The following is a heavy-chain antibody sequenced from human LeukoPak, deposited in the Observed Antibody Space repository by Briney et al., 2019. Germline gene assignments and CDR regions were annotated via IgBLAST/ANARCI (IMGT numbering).Heavy chain of an antibody. D-gene: IGHD6-13*01. CDR3: ARDGGSWYPALGY. V-gene: IGHV3-21*01. CDR2: ISSSSSYI. Sequence: GGSLRLSCAASGFTFSSYSMNWVRQAPGKGLEWVSSISSSSSYIYYADSVKGRFTISRDNAKNSLYLQMNSLRAEGTAVYYCARDGGSWYPALGYWGQGILVTVSS. J-gene: IGHJ4*02. CDR1: GFTFSSYS.